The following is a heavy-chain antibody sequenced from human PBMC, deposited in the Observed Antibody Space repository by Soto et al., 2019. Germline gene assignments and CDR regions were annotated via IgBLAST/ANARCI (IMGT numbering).Heavy chain of an antibody. CDR2: IYHSGST. Sequence: TSETLSLTCAVSGYSISSGYYWGWIRQPPGKGLEWIGSIYHSGSTYYNPSLKSRVTISVDTSKNQFSLKLSSVTAADTAVYYCATYYYDSSGYAYWGQGTLVTVSS. D-gene: IGHD3-22*01. V-gene: IGHV4-38-2*01. CDR1: GYSISSGYY. CDR3: ATYYYDSSGYAY. J-gene: IGHJ4*02.